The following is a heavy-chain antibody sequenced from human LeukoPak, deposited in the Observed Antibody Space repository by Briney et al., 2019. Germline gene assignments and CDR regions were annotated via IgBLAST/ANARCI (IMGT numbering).Heavy chain of an antibody. J-gene: IGHJ3*02. CDR2: ISYDGSNK. CDR3: ARERTRWELLGGGAFDI. D-gene: IGHD1-26*01. Sequence: GGSLRLSCAASGFTFSSYALHWVRQAPGKGLEWVAVISYDGSNKYYADSVKGRFTISRDNSENTLYLQMNSLRAEDTAVYYCARERTRWELLGGGAFDIWGQGTMVTVSS. CDR1: GFTFSSYA. V-gene: IGHV3-30-3*01.